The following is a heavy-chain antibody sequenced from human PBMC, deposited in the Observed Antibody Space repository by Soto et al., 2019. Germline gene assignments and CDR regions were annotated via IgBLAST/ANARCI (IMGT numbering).Heavy chain of an antibody. J-gene: IGHJ3*02. V-gene: IGHV4-34*01. CDR1: GGSFSGYY. CDR3: ARVRRYYDFWSGRDAFDI. D-gene: IGHD3-3*01. CDR2: INHSGST. Sequence: SETLSLTCAVYGGSFSGYYWSWIRQPPGKGLEWIGEINHSGSTNHNPSLKSRVTISVDTSKNQFSLKLSSVTAADTAVYYCARVRRYYDFWSGRDAFDIWGQGTMVTVSS.